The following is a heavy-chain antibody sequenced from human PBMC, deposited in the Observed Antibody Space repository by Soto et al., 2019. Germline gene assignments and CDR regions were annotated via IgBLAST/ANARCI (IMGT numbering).Heavy chain of an antibody. CDR2: IIPLFGTP. Sequence: QVQLVQSGAEVKKPGSSVKVSCKASGGIFSTYAISWLRQAPGQGLEWMGGIIPLFGTPNYAQRFQGRVTITADGSRSTAYMELSRLRSEDTAVYYCARDRDDYGSGNYYNRIDFWGQGTLVTVSS. V-gene: IGHV1-69*01. CDR1: GGIFSTYA. D-gene: IGHD3-10*01. J-gene: IGHJ4*02. CDR3: ARDRDDYGSGNYYNRIDF.